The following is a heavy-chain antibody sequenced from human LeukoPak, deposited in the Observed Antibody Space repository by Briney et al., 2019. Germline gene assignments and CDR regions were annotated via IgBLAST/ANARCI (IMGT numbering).Heavy chain of an antibody. CDR2: IKQDGSEK. CDR1: GFTFSSYW. Sequence: GGSLRLSCAASGFTFSSYWMSWVRQAPGKGLEWVANIKQDGSEKYYVDSVKGRFTISRDNAKNSLYLQMNSLRAEDTAVYYCARDRVWGSYRPEIFDYWGQGTLVTVSS. V-gene: IGHV3-7*01. D-gene: IGHD3-16*02. J-gene: IGHJ4*02. CDR3: ARDRVWGSYRPEIFDY.